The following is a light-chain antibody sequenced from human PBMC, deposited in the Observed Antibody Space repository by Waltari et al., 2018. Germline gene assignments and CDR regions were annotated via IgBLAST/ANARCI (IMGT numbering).Light chain of an antibody. CDR1: QSISIY. V-gene: IGKV1-39*01. J-gene: IGKJ1*01. Sequence: DIQMTQSPSPLSASVGDRVTVTCRASQSISIYLNWYQQKPGKAPKLLIYAASSLQSGVPSRFSGSGSGTDFTLTISSLQPEDFATYYCQQSSSTPPWTFGQGTKVEIK. CDR2: AAS. CDR3: QQSSSTPPWT.